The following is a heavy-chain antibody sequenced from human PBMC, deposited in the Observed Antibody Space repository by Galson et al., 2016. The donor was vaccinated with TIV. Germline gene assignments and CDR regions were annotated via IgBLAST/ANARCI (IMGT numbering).Heavy chain of an antibody. J-gene: IGHJ2*01. CDR3: ARSITMMVLVQYWYFDL. V-gene: IGHV3-7*05. CDR2: VKHDGSET. D-gene: IGHD3-22*01. Sequence: QAPGRGLEWVGSVKHDGSETEFGDSVKGRFTISRDNAKKSLYLQMNSLRAEDTAVYYCARSITMMVLVQYWYFDLWGRGTLVTVSS.